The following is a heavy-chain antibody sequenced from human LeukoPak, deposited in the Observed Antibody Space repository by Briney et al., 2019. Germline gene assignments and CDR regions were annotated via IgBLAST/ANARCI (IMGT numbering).Heavy chain of an antibody. CDR1: GYSFTSYW. V-gene: IGHV5-51*01. D-gene: IGHD3-22*01. CDR2: IYPGDSDT. CDR3: ARLNSSDYYNYYGMDV. J-gene: IGHJ6*02. Sequence: GESLKISCKGSGYSFTSYWIGWVRQMPGKGLEWMGIIYPGDSDTRYSPSFQGQVTISADKSISTAYLQWSSLKASDTAMYYCARLNSSDYYNYYGMDVWGQGTTVTVSS.